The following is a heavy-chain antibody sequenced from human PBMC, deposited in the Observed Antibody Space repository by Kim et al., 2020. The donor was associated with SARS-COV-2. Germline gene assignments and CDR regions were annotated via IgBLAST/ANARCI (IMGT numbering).Heavy chain of an antibody. CDR1: GYTFTSYA. D-gene: IGHD2-2*02. Sequence: ASVKVSCKASGYTFTSYAMNWVRQAPGQGLEWMGWINTNTGNPTYAQGFTGRFVFSLDTSVSTAYLQIGSLKAEDTAVYYCARVILDPTQDIVVVPAAIPPPYYYYGMDVWGQGTTVTVSS. V-gene: IGHV7-4-1*01. CDR2: INTNTGNP. CDR3: ARVILDPTQDIVVVPAAIPPPYYYYGMDV. J-gene: IGHJ6*02.